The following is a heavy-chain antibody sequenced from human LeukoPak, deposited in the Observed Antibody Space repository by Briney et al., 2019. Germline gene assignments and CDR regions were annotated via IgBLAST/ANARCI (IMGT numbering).Heavy chain of an antibody. D-gene: IGHD6-13*01. J-gene: IGHJ4*02. Sequence: PGGSLRLSCAASGFAFDDYGMNWVRQAPGKGLEWVSLISWDGGSTYYADSVKGRFTISRDNSKNSLYLQMNSLRTEDTALYYCTKNSAKAVAAAENWGQGTLVTVSS. CDR1: GFAFDDYG. CDR3: TKNSAKAVAAAEN. CDR2: ISWDGGST. V-gene: IGHV3-43*01.